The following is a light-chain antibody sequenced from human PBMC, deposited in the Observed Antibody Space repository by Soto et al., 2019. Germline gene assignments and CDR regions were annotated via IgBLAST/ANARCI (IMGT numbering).Light chain of an antibody. J-gene: IGKJ4*01. CDR3: QQRPNWPLT. CDR2: DVS. CDR1: QSISSH. Sequence: EIVLTHSPATLSLSPGERATLSCRASQSISSHLAWYQQKPGQAPRLLMYDVSNRATGIPARFSGSGSGTDFTLTISSLEPEDFAVYYCQQRPNWPLTFGGGTKVEIK. V-gene: IGKV3-11*01.